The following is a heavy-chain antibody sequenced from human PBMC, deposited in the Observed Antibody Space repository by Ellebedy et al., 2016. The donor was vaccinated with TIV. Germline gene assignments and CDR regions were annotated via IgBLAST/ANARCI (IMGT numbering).Heavy chain of an antibody. Sequence: GGSLRLSXAASGFTFSSYSMNWVRQAPGKGLEWVSSSSSSSSYIYYADSVKGRFTISRDNAKNSLYLQMNSLRAEDTAVCYCAREPTTVALNWFDPWGQGTLVTVSS. CDR3: AREPTTVALNWFDP. CDR2: SSSSSSYI. D-gene: IGHD4-23*01. J-gene: IGHJ5*02. CDR1: GFTFSSYS. V-gene: IGHV3-21*01.